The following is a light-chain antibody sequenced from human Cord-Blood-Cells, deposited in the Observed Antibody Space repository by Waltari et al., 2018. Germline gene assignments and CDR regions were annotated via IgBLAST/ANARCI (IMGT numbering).Light chain of an antibody. CDR2: GAS. Sequence: EIVMTQSPATLSVSPGERATLSCRASQSVSSNLAWYQQKPGQAPRLLIYGASTRATGIPARFSGSASGTEFTLTISRLQSEAFAVYYCQQYNTWPLTFGGGTKVEIK. CDR1: QSVSSN. V-gene: IGKV3-15*01. CDR3: QQYNTWPLT. J-gene: IGKJ4*01.